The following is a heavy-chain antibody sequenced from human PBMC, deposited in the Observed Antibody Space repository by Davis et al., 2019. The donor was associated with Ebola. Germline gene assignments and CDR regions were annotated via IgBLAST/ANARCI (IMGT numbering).Heavy chain of an antibody. D-gene: IGHD5-12*01. V-gene: IGHV1-2*02. J-gene: IGHJ6*02. Sequence: ASVKVSCKASGYTFTGYYMHWVRQAPGQGREWMGWINPNSGGTNYAQKFQGRVTMTRDTCISTAYMELSRLRADDTAVYDCARAGVATITSYYYGMDVWGQGTMVTVSS. CDR3: ARAGVATITSYYYGMDV. CDR2: INPNSGGT. CDR1: GYTFTGYY.